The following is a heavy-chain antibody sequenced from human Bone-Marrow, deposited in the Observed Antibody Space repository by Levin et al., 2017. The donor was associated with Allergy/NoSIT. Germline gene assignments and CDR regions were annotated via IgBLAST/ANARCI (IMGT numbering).Heavy chain of an antibody. CDR1: GFTFSRYS. V-gene: IGHV3-21*01. D-gene: IGHD2-15*01. CDR2: ISSGGTYI. J-gene: IGHJ3*02. CDR3: TFSTGGGAFDI. Sequence: ESLKISCAASGFTFSRYSLNWVRQAPGKGLEWVSSISSGGTYIDDADSVKGRFTISRDNAKNSLYLQMNSLRAEDTAVYYCTFSTGGGAFDIWGQGTLVTVSS.